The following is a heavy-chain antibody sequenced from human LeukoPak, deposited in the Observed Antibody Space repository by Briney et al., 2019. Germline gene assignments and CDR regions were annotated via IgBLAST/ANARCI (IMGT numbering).Heavy chain of an antibody. CDR3: AKGHYYDSSGYSNDAFDI. V-gene: IGHV3-66*03. CDR1: GFTVRNNY. D-gene: IGHD3-22*01. J-gene: IGHJ3*02. CDR2: IYSSGDT. Sequence: GGSLRLSCAASGFTVRNNYMSWVRQAPGKGLEWVSVIYSSGDTYYAESVKGRFTISRDNSKNTLYLQMNSLRAEDTAVYYCAKGHYYDSSGYSNDAFDIWGQGTMVTVSS.